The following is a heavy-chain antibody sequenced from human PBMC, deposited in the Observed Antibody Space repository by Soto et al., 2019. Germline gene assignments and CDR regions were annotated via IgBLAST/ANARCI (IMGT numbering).Heavy chain of an antibody. CDR1: GGTFRNYA. Sequence: ASVKVSCKASGGTFRNYAFSWVRQAPGQGLEWMGGIIPIFGKANYEQRFQGRLTITADESTSTAYMELNSLRSEDTAVYFCARDLYINWYYPLDSWGQGTLVTVSS. V-gene: IGHV1-69*13. J-gene: IGHJ4*02. D-gene: IGHD1-7*01. CDR3: ARDLYINWYYPLDS. CDR2: IIPIFGKA.